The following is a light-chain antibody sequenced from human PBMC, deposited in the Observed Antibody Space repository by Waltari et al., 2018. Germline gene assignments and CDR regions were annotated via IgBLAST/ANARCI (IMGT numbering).Light chain of an antibody. Sequence: SYVLTQPPSVSVAPGETARITCGGNNIESKSVHWYRQRPGQAPVVVISYDNDRAAGIPGRFSGFNSGNTATLTISRVEAGDEADYYCQVWDANTDPGVFGTGTEVTVL. CDR2: YDN. CDR1: NIESKS. J-gene: IGLJ1*01. CDR3: QVWDANTDPGV. V-gene: IGLV3-21*01.